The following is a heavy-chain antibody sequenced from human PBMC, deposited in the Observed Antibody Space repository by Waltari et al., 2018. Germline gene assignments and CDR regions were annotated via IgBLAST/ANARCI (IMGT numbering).Heavy chain of an antibody. Sequence: EVHLVQSGAEVKKPGESLKISCKASGSIFTTYWTRWGGQMRGRGMECMGIIYHGDSDTRHSPSLQGQVTISADMSISTAYLEGSSLKASDTARYDCARRRNVDYWGQGTLVTVSS. J-gene: IGHJ4*02. CDR2: IYHGDSDT. CDR1: GSIFTTYW. D-gene: IGHD1-1*01. CDR3: ARRRNVDY. V-gene: IGHV5-51*02.